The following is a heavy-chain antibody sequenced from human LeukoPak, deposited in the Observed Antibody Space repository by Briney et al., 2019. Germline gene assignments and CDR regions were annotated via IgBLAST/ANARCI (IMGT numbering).Heavy chain of an antibody. CDR2: IYYSGST. Sequence: SQTLSLTCTVSGGSISSGGYYWSWIRQHPGKGLEWIGYIYYSGSTYYNPSLKSRVTIPVDTSKNQFSLKLSSVTAADTAVYYCARLGAQWYYFDYWGQGTLVTVSS. J-gene: IGHJ4*02. CDR1: GGSISSGGYY. D-gene: IGHD2-8*01. CDR3: ARLGAQWYYFDY. V-gene: IGHV4-31*03.